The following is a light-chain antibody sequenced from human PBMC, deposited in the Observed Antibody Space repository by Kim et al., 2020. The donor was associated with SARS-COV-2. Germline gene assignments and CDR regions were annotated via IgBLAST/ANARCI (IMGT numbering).Light chain of an antibody. CDR1: NIGSKK. V-gene: IGLV3-9*01. CDR2: RDS. Sequence: SVALGQTARITCGGNNIGSKKVHWYQQKPGQAPVLVIYRDSNRPSGIPERFSGSNSGNTATLTISRAQAGDEADYYCQVWDSSTYVFGTGTKVTVL. CDR3: QVWDSSTYV. J-gene: IGLJ1*01.